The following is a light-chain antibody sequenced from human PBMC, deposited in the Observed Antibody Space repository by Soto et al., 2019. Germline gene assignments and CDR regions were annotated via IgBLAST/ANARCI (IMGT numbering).Light chain of an antibody. CDR1: QSVRSN. CDR3: QQYDSSPRT. Sequence: EIVMTQSPATLSVSRGERATLSCRASQSVRSNLAWYQQKPGQSPRLLIYGASTRATGIPARFSGSGSGTQFTLTISRLEPEDFAVYWCQQYDSSPRTFGQGTKVDIK. CDR2: GAS. J-gene: IGKJ1*01. V-gene: IGKV3-15*01.